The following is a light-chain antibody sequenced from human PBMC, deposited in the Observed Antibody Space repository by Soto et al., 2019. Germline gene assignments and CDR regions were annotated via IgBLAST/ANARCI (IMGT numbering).Light chain of an antibody. Sequence: DIVMTQSPDSLAVSLGERATINCKSSQSVLYSSNNKNYLAWYQQKPGQPPKLLIYWASIRESCVPDRFSGSGSGTDFTLPISSLQAEDVAVYDCQQSYANPPTVGQGTKVEIK. V-gene: IGKV4-1*01. CDR2: WAS. CDR1: QSVLYSSNNKNY. J-gene: IGKJ1*01. CDR3: QQSYANPPT.